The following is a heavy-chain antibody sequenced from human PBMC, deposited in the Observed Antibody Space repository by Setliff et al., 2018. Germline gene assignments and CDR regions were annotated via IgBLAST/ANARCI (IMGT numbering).Heavy chain of an antibody. CDR1: GYTFTGYY. CDR2: INLGGGST. Sequence: ASVKVSCKASGYTFTGYYVHWVRQAPGQGLEWMGLINLGGGSTSYAQKFQGRVTMTADTSTSTVYMELSSLRSEDTAVYYCARALDYLDYWGQGTLVTVSS. CDR3: ARALDYLDY. V-gene: IGHV1-46*01. J-gene: IGHJ4*02.